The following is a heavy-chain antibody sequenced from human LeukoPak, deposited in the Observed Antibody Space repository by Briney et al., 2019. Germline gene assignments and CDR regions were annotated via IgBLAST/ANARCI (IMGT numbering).Heavy chain of an antibody. CDR2: IYHSGST. D-gene: IGHD3-22*01. CDR1: GGSISSSNW. Sequence: SETLSLTCAVSGGSISSSNWWSWVRQPPGKGLEWIGEIYHSGSTNYNPSLKSRVTISVDKSKNQFSLKLSSVTAADTAVYYCARAIPYDSSGYPDAFDIWGQGTMVTVSS. V-gene: IGHV4-4*02. J-gene: IGHJ3*02. CDR3: ARAIPYDSSGYPDAFDI.